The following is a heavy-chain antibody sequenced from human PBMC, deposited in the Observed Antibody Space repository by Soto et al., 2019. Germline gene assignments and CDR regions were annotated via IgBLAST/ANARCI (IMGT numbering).Heavy chain of an antibody. CDR3: ARARTVFDY. V-gene: IGHV4-59*01. J-gene: IGHJ4*02. CDR1: GGSISSYY. Sequence: QVQLQESGPGLVKPSETLSLTCTVSGGSISSYYWSWIRQPPGKGLEWIGYIYYSGSTNYNPSLTSRVTISVDTSKNQFSLKLSSVTATDTAVYYCARARTVFDYWGQGTLVTVSS. D-gene: IGHD4-17*01. CDR2: IYYSGST.